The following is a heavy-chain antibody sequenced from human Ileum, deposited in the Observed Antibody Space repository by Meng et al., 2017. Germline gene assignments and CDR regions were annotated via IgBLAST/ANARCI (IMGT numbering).Heavy chain of an antibody. Sequence: QLRLPESGPGLVKPSETLSPTCSVSSGSFTNNNYYWVWSRRPPGKGLEWIGSIYYGGSTYYNPSLKSRVTISVDTSTNQFSLKLISVTAADTAVYYCARRAHYGDPPRWGQGTLVTVSS. CDR2: IYYGGST. D-gene: IGHD4-17*01. V-gene: IGHV4-39*01. J-gene: IGHJ4*02. CDR3: ARRAHYGDPPR. CDR1: SGSFTNNNYY.